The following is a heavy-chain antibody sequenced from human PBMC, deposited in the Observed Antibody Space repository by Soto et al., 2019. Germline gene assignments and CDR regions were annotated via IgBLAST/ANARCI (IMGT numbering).Heavy chain of an antibody. D-gene: IGHD3-9*01. CDR3: AKITQTSYYYDILTGPEFYFDY. V-gene: IGHV3-23*01. CDR1: GFTFSSYA. J-gene: IGHJ4*02. Sequence: LRLSCAASGFTFSSYAMSWVRQAPGKGLEWVSAISGSGGSTYYADSVKGRFTISRDNSKNTLYLQMNSLRAEDTAVYYCAKITQTSYYYDILTGPEFYFDYWGQGTLVTVSS. CDR2: ISGSGGST.